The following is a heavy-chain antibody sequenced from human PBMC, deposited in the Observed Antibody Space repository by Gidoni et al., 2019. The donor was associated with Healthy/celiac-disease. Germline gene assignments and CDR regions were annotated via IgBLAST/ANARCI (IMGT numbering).Heavy chain of an antibody. CDR2: IKSKSDGGTT. D-gene: IGHD6-19*01. Sequence: EVQLVESGGDLVKPGGSLRLSCAASGFTFSNAWMSWVRQAPGKGLEWVGRIKSKSDGGTTDYAAPVKGRFTISRDDSKNTLYLQMNSLKTEDTAVYYCTTDRSGWPNWFDPWGQGTLVTVSS. CDR1: GFTFSNAW. V-gene: IGHV3-15*01. CDR3: TTDRSGWPNWFDP. J-gene: IGHJ5*02.